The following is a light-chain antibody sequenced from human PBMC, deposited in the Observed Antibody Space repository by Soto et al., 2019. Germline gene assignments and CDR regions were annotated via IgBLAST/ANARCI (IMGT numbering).Light chain of an antibody. CDR1: QSISSR. Sequence: DLQMTQSPSTLSASVGDRVTITCRASQSISSRLAWYQQKPGKVPKLLIYKASSLESGVPSRFSGSGSGTEFTLASSSLQPDDFANYYCQQDDSYSWTFGQGTKVEI. CDR2: KAS. CDR3: QQDDSYSWT. V-gene: IGKV1-5*03. J-gene: IGKJ1*01.